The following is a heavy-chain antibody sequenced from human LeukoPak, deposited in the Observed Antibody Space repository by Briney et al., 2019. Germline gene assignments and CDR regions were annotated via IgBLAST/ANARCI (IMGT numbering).Heavy chain of an antibody. CDR2: TYYRSKWNT. CDR3: SRQRSTSTYYFGLDV. D-gene: IGHD6-6*01. J-gene: IGHJ6*02. CDR1: GDTVSSNTAA. V-gene: IGHV6-1*01. Sequence: SQTLSLTRAISGDTVSSNTAAWNWIRQSPSRGLEWLGRTYYRSKWNTDYAASVQNRITINPDTSTNQFSLQLKSATPEDTAVYYCSRQRSTSTYYFGLDVWGQGTTVTVSS.